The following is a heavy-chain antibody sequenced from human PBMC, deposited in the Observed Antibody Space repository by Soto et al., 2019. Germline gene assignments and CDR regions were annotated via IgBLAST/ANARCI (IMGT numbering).Heavy chain of an antibody. CDR1: GFTFSSYS. Sequence: GGSLRLSCAASGFTFSSYSMNWVRQAPGKGLEWVSYISSSSSTIYYADSVKGRVTISRDNAKNSLYLKMNSLRAEDTALYYCARGALRGDLVVVPAALTFDYWGQGTLVTVSS. J-gene: IGHJ4*02. CDR2: ISSSSSTI. V-gene: IGHV3-48*01. D-gene: IGHD2-2*01. CDR3: ARGALRGDLVVVPAALTFDY.